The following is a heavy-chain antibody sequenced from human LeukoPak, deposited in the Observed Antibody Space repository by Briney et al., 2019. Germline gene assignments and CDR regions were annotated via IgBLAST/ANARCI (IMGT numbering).Heavy chain of an antibody. CDR1: GFSLTTSAVA. CDR3: ARSYYDSVAY. Sequence: SGPALVNPTQSLTLTCTLSGFSLTTSAVAVGWLRQPPGKALEWLALIYWDDDKRYSPSLKSRLTITKDTSKSQVVLTMTNMDPVDTATYHCARSYYDSVAYWGQGTLVTVSS. V-gene: IGHV2-5*02. CDR2: IYWDDDK. J-gene: IGHJ4*02. D-gene: IGHD3-3*01.